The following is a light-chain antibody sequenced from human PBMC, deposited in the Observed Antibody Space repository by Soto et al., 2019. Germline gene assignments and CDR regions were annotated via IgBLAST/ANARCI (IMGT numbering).Light chain of an antibody. CDR3: QQYNSYSEA. Sequence: DNRMNLSAAALSGSVGDRVTITCRASQTISSWLAWYQQKPGKAPKLLIYKASTLKSGVPSRFSGSGSGTEFTLTISSLQPDDFATYYCQQYNSYSEAFGQGTKVDIK. V-gene: IGKV1-5*03. CDR1: QTISSW. CDR2: KAS. J-gene: IGKJ1*01.